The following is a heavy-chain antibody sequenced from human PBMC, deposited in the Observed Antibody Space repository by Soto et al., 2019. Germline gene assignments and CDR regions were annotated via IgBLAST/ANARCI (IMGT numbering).Heavy chain of an antibody. Sequence: EVQLVESGGGLVKPGGSLRLSCAGSGFSFSSYSLDWVRQAPGKGLEWVSSISSGGNYIYYADSVKGRFTISRDNAKNSLYLQMNSLRGEDTAVYYCASGETIAVAGTVTDYWGQGTLVTVSS. CDR1: GFSFSSYS. D-gene: IGHD6-19*01. V-gene: IGHV3-21*01. CDR3: ASGETIAVAGTVTDY. CDR2: ISSGGNYI. J-gene: IGHJ4*02.